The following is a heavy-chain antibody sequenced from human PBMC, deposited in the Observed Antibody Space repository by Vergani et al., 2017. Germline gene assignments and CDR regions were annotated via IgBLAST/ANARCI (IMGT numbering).Heavy chain of an antibody. Sequence: QVQLQQWGAGLLKPSETLSLTCTVYGGSFSGYYWSWIRQPPGKGLEWIGEIYHSGSTNYNPSLKSRVTISVDKSKNQFSLRLSSVTAADTAVYYCARVGYSSGWYEFDPWGQGTLVTVSS. CDR3: ARVGYSSGWYEFDP. D-gene: IGHD6-19*01. V-gene: IGHV4-34*01. J-gene: IGHJ5*02. CDR1: GGSFSGYY. CDR2: IYHSGST.